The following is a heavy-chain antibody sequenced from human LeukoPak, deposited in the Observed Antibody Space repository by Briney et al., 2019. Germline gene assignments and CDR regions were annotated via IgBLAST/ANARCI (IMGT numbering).Heavy chain of an antibody. D-gene: IGHD3-9*01. CDR2: TYYRSKWYN. CDR3: ARGNTGTASRYFDWFAPSRYGMDV. CDR1: GDSVSSNSAA. J-gene: IGHJ6*02. Sequence: SQTLSPTCAIPGDSVSSNSAAWNWIRQSPSRGLEWLGRTYYRSKWYNDYAVSVKSRITINPDTSKNQFSLQLNSVTPEDTAVYYCARGNTGTASRYFDWFAPSRYGMDVWGQGTTVTVSS. V-gene: IGHV6-1*01.